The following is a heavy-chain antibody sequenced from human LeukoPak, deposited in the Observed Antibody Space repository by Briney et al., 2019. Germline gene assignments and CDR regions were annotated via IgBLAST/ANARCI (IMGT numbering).Heavy chain of an antibody. CDR3: ARVGAVNWFDP. V-gene: IGHV4-38-2*02. CDR2: IYHSGST. J-gene: IGHJ5*02. Sequence: SETLSLTCTVSGYSISSGYYWGWIRQPPGKGLEWIGSIYHSGSTYYNPSLKSRVTISVDTSKNQFSLKLSSVTAADTAVYYCARVGAVNWFDPWGQGTLVTVSS. D-gene: IGHD1-26*01. CDR1: GYSISSGYY.